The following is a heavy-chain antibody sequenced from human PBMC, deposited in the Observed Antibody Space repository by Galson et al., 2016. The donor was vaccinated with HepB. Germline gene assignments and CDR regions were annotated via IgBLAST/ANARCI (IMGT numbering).Heavy chain of an antibody. J-gene: IGHJ6*04. CDR3: TRVFRDSNWDHYYGMDV. D-gene: IGHD6-13*01. Sequence: SLRLSCAASGFTFSDYDMHWVRQGPGNGLEWVSRIGTAGDTYYPGSVKGRFTISRENVKNSMYLQMNSLRVGETAVYYCTRVFRDSNWDHYYGMDVWGKGTTVTVSS. CDR1: GFTFSDYD. V-gene: IGHV3-13*01. CDR2: IGTAGDT.